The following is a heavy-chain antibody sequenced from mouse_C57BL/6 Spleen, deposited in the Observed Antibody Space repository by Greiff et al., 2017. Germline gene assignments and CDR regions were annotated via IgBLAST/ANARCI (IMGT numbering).Heavy chain of an antibody. V-gene: IGHV2-4*01. CDR2: IWSGGST. Sequence: VKLQQSGPGLVQPSQSLSITCTVSGFSLTSYGVHWVRQPPGKGLEWLGVIWSGGSTDYNAAFISRLSISKDNSKSQVFFKMNSLQADDTAIYYCAKNAGYYDYDGYAMDYWGQGTSVTVSS. J-gene: IGHJ4*01. CDR3: AKNAGYYDYDGYAMDY. D-gene: IGHD2-4*01. CDR1: GFSLTSYG.